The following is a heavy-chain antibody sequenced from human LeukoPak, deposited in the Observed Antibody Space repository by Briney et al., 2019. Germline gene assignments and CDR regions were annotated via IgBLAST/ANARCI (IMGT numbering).Heavy chain of an antibody. J-gene: IGHJ4*02. CDR2: ISYDGSNK. CDR1: GFTFSSYA. D-gene: IGHD6-13*01. V-gene: IGHV3-30-3*01. Sequence: PGRSLRLSCAASGFTFSSYAMHWVRQAPGKGLEWVAVISYDGSNKYYADSVKGRFTISRDNSKNTLYLQMNRLRAEDTAVYYCAKPYSSSWYGYFDYWGQGTLVTLSS. CDR3: AKPYSSSWYGYFDY.